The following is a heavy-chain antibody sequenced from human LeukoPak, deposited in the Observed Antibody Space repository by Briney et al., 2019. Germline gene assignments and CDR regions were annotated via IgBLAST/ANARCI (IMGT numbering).Heavy chain of an antibody. Sequence: PGGSLRLSCAASGFTVSSNYMNWVRQAPGKGLEWVSSISSSSSYIYYADSVKGRFTISRDNAKNSLYLQMNSLRAEDTAVYYCARPPDYDFWSGYYTNCYYYGMDVWGQGTTVTVSS. J-gene: IGHJ6*02. CDR1: GFTVSSNY. CDR3: ARPPDYDFWSGYYTNCYYYGMDV. V-gene: IGHV3-21*01. D-gene: IGHD3-3*01. CDR2: ISSSSSYI.